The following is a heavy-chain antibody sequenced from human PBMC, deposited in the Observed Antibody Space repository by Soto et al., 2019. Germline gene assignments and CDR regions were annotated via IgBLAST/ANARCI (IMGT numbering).Heavy chain of an antibody. V-gene: IGHV3-9*01. CDR2: ISWNSGSI. J-gene: IGHJ4*02. CDR1: GFTFDDYA. D-gene: IGHD5-12*01. CDR3: VKDKSSMATMTCDD. Sequence: EVELVESGGGLVEPGRSLRLSCVISGFTFDDYAMHWVRQAPGGGLDWVASISWNSGSIGHGESVKGRFTISRDNAKNTLYLQMNNLKPEDTALYYCVKDKSSMATMTCDDWGQGAVVTVSS.